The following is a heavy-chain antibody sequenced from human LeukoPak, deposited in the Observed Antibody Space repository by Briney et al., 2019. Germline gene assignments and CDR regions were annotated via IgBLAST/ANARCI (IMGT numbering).Heavy chain of an antibody. CDR2: FDPEDGET. J-gene: IGHJ4*02. CDR1: GYTLTELS. D-gene: IGHD3-16*01. CDR3: ARDQSLTSSLGYYDYVWGSMGFDY. V-gene: IGHV1-24*01. Sequence: GASVKVSCKVSGYTLTELSMHWVRQAPGKGLEWMGGFDPEDGETIYAQKFQGRVTMTEDTSTDTAYMELSSLRSEDTAVYYCARDQSLTSSLGYYDYVWGSMGFDYWGQGTLVTVSS.